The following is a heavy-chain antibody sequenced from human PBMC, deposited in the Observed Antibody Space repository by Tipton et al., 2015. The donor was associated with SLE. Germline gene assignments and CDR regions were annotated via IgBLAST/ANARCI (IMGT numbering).Heavy chain of an antibody. J-gene: IGHJ6*03. D-gene: IGHD3-3*01. CDR1: GYTFTSYG. CDR3: ARVNYDFWSGSTAWYFMGV. Sequence: QLVQPGAEVKKPWASVKVSCKASGYTFTSYGISWVRPAPGQGLEWMGWISAYNGNTNYAQKLQGRVTMTTDTSTSTAYMELRSLRSDDTAVYYCARVNYDFWSGSTAWYFMGVWGKGTTVTGSS. V-gene: IGHV1-18*01. CDR2: ISAYNGNT.